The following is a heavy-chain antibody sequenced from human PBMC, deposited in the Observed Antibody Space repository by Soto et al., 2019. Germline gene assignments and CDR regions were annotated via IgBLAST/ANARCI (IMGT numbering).Heavy chain of an antibody. Sequence: EVQLLESGGGLVQPGGSLRLSCAASGFTFSSYAMSWVRQAPGKGLEWVSSISGNGGSTNYADSVKGRFTISRDNSKNALYLELNSLGAEDTGIYYCAIVRGGYCTSSTCYGGGSFDYWGQGTLVTVSS. CDR1: GFTFSSYA. CDR3: AIVRGGYCTSSTCYGGGSFDY. D-gene: IGHD2-2*01. V-gene: IGHV3-23*01. CDR2: ISGNGGST. J-gene: IGHJ4*02.